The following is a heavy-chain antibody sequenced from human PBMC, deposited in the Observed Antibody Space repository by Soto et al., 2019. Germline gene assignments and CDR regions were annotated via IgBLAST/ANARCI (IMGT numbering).Heavy chain of an antibody. CDR3: AKDQLRGVRGVMTYCYGMDV. V-gene: IGHV3-30*18. CDR1: GFTFSSYG. CDR2: ISYDGSNK. D-gene: IGHD3-10*01. J-gene: IGHJ6*02. Sequence: QVQLVESGGGVVQPGRSLRLSCAASGFTFSSYGMHWVRQAPGKGLEWVAVISYDGSNKYYADSVKGRFTISRDNSKNTRSLQMNSLRAEDTAVYYCAKDQLRGVRGVMTYCYGMDVWGQGTTVTVSS.